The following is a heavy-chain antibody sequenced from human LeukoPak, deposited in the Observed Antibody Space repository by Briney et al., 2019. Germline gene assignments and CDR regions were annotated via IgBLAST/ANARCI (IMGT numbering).Heavy chain of an antibody. D-gene: IGHD2-2*02. CDR2: VDPEDGET. CDR1: GYTFTDYY. Sequence: ASVKISCKVSGYTFTDYYMHWVQLAPRKGLEWMGLVDPEDGETIYAEKFQGRVTITADTSTDTAYMELSSLKSEDTAVYYCVEVQAGIRNSVWFDPWGQGTLVTVSS. V-gene: IGHV1-69-2*01. J-gene: IGHJ5*02. CDR3: VEVQAGIRNSVWFDP.